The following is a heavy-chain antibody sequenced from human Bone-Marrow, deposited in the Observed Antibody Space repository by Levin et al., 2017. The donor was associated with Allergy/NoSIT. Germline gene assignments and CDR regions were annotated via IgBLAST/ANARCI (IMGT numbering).Heavy chain of an antibody. CDR3: ARGGTRYSYGTIDY. CDR1: GFTFSSYS. CDR2: ISSSSSYI. J-gene: IGHJ4*02. Sequence: GESLKISCAASGFTFSSYSMNWVRQAPGKGLEWVSSISSSSSYIYYADSVKGRFTISRDNAKNSLYLQMNSLRAEDTAVYYCARGGTRYSYGTIDYWGQGTLVTVSS. V-gene: IGHV3-21*01. D-gene: IGHD5-18*01.